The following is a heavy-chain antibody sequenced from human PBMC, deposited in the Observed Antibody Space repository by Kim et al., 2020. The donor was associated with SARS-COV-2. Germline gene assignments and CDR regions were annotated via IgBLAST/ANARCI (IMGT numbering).Heavy chain of an antibody. V-gene: IGHV1-8*01. Sequence: ASVKVSCKASGYTFTSYDINWVRQATGQGLEWMGWMNPNSGNTGYAQKFQGRVTMTRNTSISTAYMELSSLRSEDTAVYYCARGPVVVLEYYFDYWGQGTLVTVSS. D-gene: IGHD2-2*01. CDR2: MNPNSGNT. CDR3: ARGPVVVLEYYFDY. J-gene: IGHJ4*02. CDR1: GYTFTSYD.